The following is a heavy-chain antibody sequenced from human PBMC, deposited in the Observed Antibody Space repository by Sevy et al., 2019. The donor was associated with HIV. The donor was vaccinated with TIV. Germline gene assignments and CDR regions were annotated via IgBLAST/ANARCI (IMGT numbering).Heavy chain of an antibody. CDR3: QREFDY. CDR2: IKSKTAGGTT. Sequence: GGSLRLSCAASGFTFTNAWMNWVRQAPEKGLEWVGRIKSKTAGGTTDYAAPVKGRFTISRDDSQNTLYLQMDSLETEDTAVYYCQREFDYWGQGTLVTVSS. CDR1: GFTFTNAW. J-gene: IGHJ4*02. V-gene: IGHV3-15*07.